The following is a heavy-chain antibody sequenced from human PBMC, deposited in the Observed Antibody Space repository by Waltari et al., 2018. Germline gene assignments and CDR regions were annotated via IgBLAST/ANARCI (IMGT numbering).Heavy chain of an antibody. J-gene: IGHJ4*02. V-gene: IGHV1-2*02. CDR1: GYSFGGYY. CDR2: MTPTNGVT. D-gene: IGHD3-16*01. CDR3: ARGLGGSSPFDY. Sequence: QVHLVQSGAEVKKSGASVKVSCKASGYSFGGYYLYWVRQAPGQGLEWRGWMTPTNGVTNYAKNVQGMVTMTRETSINSVYMDLSRLRSDDAAVYFCARGLGGSSPFDYWGRGTLVTVSS.